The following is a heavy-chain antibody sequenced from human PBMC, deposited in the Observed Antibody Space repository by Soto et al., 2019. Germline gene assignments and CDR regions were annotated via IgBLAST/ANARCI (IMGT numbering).Heavy chain of an antibody. CDR2: TRNKANSYTT. J-gene: IGHJ3*02. Sequence: EVQLVESGGGLVQPGGSLRLSCAASGFTFSDHYMDWVRQAPGKGLEWVGRTRNKANSYTTEYAASGKGRFTISRDDSKNSLYLQMNRLQIEDTAVYYCARSGTDSTTWSDDVFDIWGQGTMVTVSS. V-gene: IGHV3-72*01. CDR3: ARSGTDSTTWSDDVFDI. D-gene: IGHD6-13*01. CDR1: GFTFSDHY.